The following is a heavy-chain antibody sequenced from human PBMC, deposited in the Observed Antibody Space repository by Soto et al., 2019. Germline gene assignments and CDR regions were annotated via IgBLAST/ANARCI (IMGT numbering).Heavy chain of an antibody. V-gene: IGHV1-3*01. J-gene: IGHJ4*02. Sequence: RASVKVSCKPAGYGFSSYVLHWVRQAPGQGLEWMGWINADNGDTKYSQKFQDRVTITRDTSASIAYMEVSSLRSEDTAVYYCARDTGSEIRVEPENFDYWGQGTLVTVSS. D-gene: IGHD2-15*01. CDR3: ARDTGSEIRVEPENFDY. CDR1: GYGFSSYV. CDR2: INADNGDT.